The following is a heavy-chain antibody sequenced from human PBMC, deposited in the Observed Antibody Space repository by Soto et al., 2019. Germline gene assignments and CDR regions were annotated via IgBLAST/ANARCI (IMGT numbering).Heavy chain of an antibody. V-gene: IGHV3-74*01. J-gene: IGHJ4*02. D-gene: IGHD3-10*01. CDR3: ARAAFGDLGL. Sequence: GGSLRLSCAGSGFSFSGYWMHWVRQAPGKGLVWVSRISGDGSSISYADSVKGRFTISRDNAKNTVYLQMNSLGPEDTAVYYCARAAFGDLGLWGQGTLVTVSS. CDR2: ISGDGSSI. CDR1: GFSFSGYW.